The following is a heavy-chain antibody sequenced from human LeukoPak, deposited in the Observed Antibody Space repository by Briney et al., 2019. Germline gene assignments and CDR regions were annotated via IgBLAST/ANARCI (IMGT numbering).Heavy chain of an antibody. J-gene: IGHJ3*02. Sequence: GGSLRLSCAASGFTFSSYSMNWVRQAPGKGLEWVSYINSGSSSIYYADSVKGRFTISRDNAKNSLYLQMNSLRAEDTAVYYCARERPYGDFAFDMWGQGTMVTVSS. D-gene: IGHD4-17*01. CDR1: GFTFSSYS. V-gene: IGHV3-48*04. CDR2: INSGSSSI. CDR3: ARERPYGDFAFDM.